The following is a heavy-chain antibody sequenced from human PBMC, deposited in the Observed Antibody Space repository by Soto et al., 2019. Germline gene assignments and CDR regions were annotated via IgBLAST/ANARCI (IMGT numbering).Heavy chain of an antibody. J-gene: IGHJ5*02. D-gene: IGHD6-13*01. CDR2: INAGNGNT. CDR1: GYTFTSYA. CDR3: ARDPEYSSSWPNWFDP. V-gene: IGHV1-3*01. Sequence: ASVKVSCKASGYTFTSYAMHWVRQAPGQRLEWMGWINAGNGNTKYSQKFQGRVTITRDTSASTAYMELSSLRSEDTAVYYCARDPEYSSSWPNWFDPWGQGTRVTVSS.